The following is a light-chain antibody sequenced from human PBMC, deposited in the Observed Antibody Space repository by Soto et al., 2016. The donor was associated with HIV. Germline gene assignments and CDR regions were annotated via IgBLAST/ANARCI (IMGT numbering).Light chain of an antibody. V-gene: IGKV1-9*01. CDR1: QGISNF. CDR3: QQLNSYPPA. Sequence: DSQLTQSPSFLSASVGDRVTITCRASQGISNFLAWYRQKPGKAPELLIYAASTLQRGVPSRFSGSGSGTEFTLTINSLQPEDFATYYCQQLNSYPPAFGPGTKWISN. J-gene: IGKJ3*01. CDR2: AAS.